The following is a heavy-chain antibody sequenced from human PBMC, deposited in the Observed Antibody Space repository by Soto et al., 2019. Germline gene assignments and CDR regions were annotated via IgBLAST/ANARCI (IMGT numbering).Heavy chain of an antibody. V-gene: IGHV3-48*03. CDR3: ARDSRGGAARRPTFYY. Sequence: GGSLRLSCVGSGFTFRSFEMNWGRQTPGKGLEWLSYIGRSGETIYYADSVKGRFTISRDNAKSSLFLQMNGLRDEDTGIYYCARDSRGGAARRPTFYYWGRGTLVTVSS. J-gene: IGHJ4*02. D-gene: IGHD6-6*01. CDR1: GFTFRSFE. CDR2: IGRSGETI.